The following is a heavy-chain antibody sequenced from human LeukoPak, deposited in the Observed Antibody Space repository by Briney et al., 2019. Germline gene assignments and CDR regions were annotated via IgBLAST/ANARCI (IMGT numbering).Heavy chain of an antibody. CDR1: GGSFSGYY. CDR2: INHSGST. D-gene: IGHD3-10*01. J-gene: IGHJ4*02. CDR3: ARAPGYGSGRHFDY. Sequence: PSETLSLTCAVYGGSFSGYYWSWIRQPPGKGLEWIGEINHSGSTNYNPSLKSRVTISVDTSKNQFSLKLSSVTAADTAVYYCARAPGYGSGRHFDYWGQGTLVTVSS. V-gene: IGHV4-34*01.